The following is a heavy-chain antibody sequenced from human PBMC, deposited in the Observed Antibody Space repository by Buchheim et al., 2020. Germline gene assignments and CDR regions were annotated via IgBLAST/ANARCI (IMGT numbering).Heavy chain of an antibody. CDR1: GLTFSSSA. Sequence: QVQLVESGGGVVQPGRSLRLSCAASGLTFSSSALHWVRQAPGKGLEWVAVISFDGSSKYYADSVKGRFTISRDNSKNTLFLQMNSLRAEDTAVYFCAREVPPAGLDSWGQGTL. CDR2: ISFDGSSK. D-gene: IGHD6-19*01. J-gene: IGHJ4*02. CDR3: AREVPPAGLDS. V-gene: IGHV3-30*04.